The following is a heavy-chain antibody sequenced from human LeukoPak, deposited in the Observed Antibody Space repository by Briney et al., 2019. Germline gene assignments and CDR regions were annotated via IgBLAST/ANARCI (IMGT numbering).Heavy chain of an antibody. J-gene: IGHJ5*02. CDR1: GYTLTELS. CDR3: ATIYLYCSGGSCLNWFDP. D-gene: IGHD2-15*01. Sequence: ASVKVSCKVSGYTLTELSMHWVRQAPGKGLEWMGGFDPEDGETIYAQKFQGRVTMTEDTSTDTAYMELSSLRSEDTAVYYCATIYLYCSGGSCLNWFDPWGQGTLVTVSS. V-gene: IGHV1-24*01. CDR2: FDPEDGET.